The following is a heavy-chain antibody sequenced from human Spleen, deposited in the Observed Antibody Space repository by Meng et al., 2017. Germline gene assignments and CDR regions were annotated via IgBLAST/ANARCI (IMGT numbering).Heavy chain of an antibody. V-gene: IGHV4-59*01. J-gene: IGHJ4*02. Sequence: GSLRLSCTVSGDSISGYYWSWIRQPPGKGLEWIGYIFYSGSTDYNPSLKSRVTISVDTSKNQFSLKLSSVTAADTAVYYCARLSSGWGYESAYYFDYWGQGTLVTVSS. CDR2: IFYSGST. CDR1: GDSISGYY. D-gene: IGHD6-19*01. CDR3: ARLSSGWGYESAYYFDY.